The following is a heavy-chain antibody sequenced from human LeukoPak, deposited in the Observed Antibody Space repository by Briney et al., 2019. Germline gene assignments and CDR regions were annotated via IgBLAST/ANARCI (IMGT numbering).Heavy chain of an antibody. D-gene: IGHD6-19*01. CDR1: GGSINSVSYS. J-gene: IGHJ3*02. Sequence: SQTLSLTCTVSGGSINSVSYSWTWIRQPAGKGLEWIGRIYTSGRTDYKPSLKSRLTISIDTSKNQFSLEMSSVTAADTAVYYCTRGWSSGGAFDIWGLGTMVTVSS. V-gene: IGHV4-61*02. CDR3: TRGWSSGGAFDI. CDR2: IYTSGRT.